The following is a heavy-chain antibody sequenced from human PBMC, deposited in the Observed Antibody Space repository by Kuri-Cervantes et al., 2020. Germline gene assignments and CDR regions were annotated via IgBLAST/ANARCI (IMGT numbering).Heavy chain of an antibody. CDR1: GFTFSSYG. CDR2: IWYDGSNK. Sequence: GESLKISCAASGFTFSSYGMHWVRQAPGKGLEWVAVIWYDGSNKYYADSVKGRFTISRDNSKNTLYLQMNSLRAEDTAVNYCARGTFEGYDFWSGYYPFDYWGQGTLVTVSS. J-gene: IGHJ4*02. CDR3: ARGTFEGYDFWSGYYPFDY. D-gene: IGHD3-3*01. V-gene: IGHV3-33*01.